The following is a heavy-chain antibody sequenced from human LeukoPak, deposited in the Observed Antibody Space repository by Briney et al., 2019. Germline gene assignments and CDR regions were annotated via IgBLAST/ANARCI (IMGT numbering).Heavy chain of an antibody. V-gene: IGHV1-2*02. Sequence: ASVKVSCKASGYTFTSYGISWVRQAPGQGLEWMGWINPDGDVTKSAQKFQGRVTMTSDKSINTVYMELSGLTSDDTAFYCCARGPNHYYYMDFWGKGTTVSVSS. J-gene: IGHJ6*03. D-gene: IGHD2-8*01. CDR3: ARGPNHYYYMDF. CDR2: INPDGDVT. CDR1: GYTFTSYG.